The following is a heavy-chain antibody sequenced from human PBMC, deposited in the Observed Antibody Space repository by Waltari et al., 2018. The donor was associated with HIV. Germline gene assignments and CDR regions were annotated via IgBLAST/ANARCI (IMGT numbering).Heavy chain of an antibody. J-gene: IGHJ5*02. V-gene: IGHV2-5*01. CDR2: IYGKEDM. CDR3: ADGDYLAHYASPPDA. CDR1: GFSLRSTGVG. Sequence: ITLRQSYPTLVQPTKTRTLTCTFSGFSLRSTGVGVGWLRQPPGKSLDWLALIYGKEDMRYSPPLKSRPTITKNTSKTQVVLTMTSMNPVDTATYYCADGDYLAHYASPPDAWGQGTLVTVSS. D-gene: IGHD3-16*01.